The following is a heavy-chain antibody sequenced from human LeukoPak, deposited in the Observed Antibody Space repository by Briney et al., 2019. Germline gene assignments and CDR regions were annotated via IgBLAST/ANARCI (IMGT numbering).Heavy chain of an antibody. CDR3: ALPPGPLEYSSSSTPYNWFDP. CDR1: GFTFSSYS. CDR2: ISSSSSYI. D-gene: IGHD6-6*01. J-gene: IGHJ5*02. V-gene: IGHV3-21*01. Sequence: KPGGSLRLSCAASGFTFSSYSMNRVRQAPGKGLEWVSSISSSSSYIYYADSVKGRFTISRDNAKNSLYLQMNSLRAEDTAVYYCALPPGPLEYSSSSTPYNWFDPWGQGTLVTVSS.